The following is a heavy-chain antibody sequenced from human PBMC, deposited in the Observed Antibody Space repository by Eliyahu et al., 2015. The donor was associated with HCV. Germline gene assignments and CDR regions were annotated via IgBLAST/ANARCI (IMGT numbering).Heavy chain of an antibody. V-gene: IGHV3-23*01. Sequence: EVQLLESGGGLVQPGGSLRLSCAASGFTFSSYAMSWVRQAPGKGLEWVSAISGSGGSTYYADSVKGRFTISRDNSKNTLYLQMNSLRAEDTAVYYCAKADSSSPFPDYYYGMDVWGQGTTVTVSS. CDR3: AKADSSSPFPDYYYGMDV. J-gene: IGHJ6*02. D-gene: IGHD6-13*01. CDR1: GFTFSSYA. CDR2: ISGSGGST.